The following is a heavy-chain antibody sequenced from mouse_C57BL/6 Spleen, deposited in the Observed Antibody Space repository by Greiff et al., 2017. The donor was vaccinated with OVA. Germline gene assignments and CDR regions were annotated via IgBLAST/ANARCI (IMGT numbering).Heavy chain of an antibody. Sequence: EVQLQQSGAELVRPGASVKLSCTASGFNIKDYYMHWVKQRPEQGLEWIGRIDPEDGDTEYAPKFQGKATMTADTSSNTAYLQLSSLTSEDTAVYYCTTIYYYGSSPMDYWGQGTSVTVSS. CDR3: TTIYYYGSSPMDY. D-gene: IGHD1-1*01. J-gene: IGHJ4*01. CDR2: IDPEDGDT. V-gene: IGHV14-1*01. CDR1: GFNIKDYY.